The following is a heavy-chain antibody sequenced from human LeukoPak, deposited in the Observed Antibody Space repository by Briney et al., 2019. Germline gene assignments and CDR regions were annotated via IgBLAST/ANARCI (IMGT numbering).Heavy chain of an antibody. CDR1: GYTFTSYG. Sequence: ASVKVSCKASGYTFTSYGISWVRQAPGQGLEGMGWISAYNGNTNYAQKLQGRVTMTTDTFTSTAYMELRSLRSDDPAVYYCAXXSXLGYXDWXLRGXPNRYTRDYYYYGMDVWGQGTTVTVSS. CDR3: AXXSXLGYXDWXLRGXPNRYTRDYYYYGMDV. D-gene: IGHD3-9*01. V-gene: IGHV1-18*01. CDR2: ISAYNGNT. J-gene: IGHJ6*02.